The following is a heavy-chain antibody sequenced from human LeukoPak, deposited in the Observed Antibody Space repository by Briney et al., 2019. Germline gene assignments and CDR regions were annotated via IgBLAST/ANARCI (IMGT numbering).Heavy chain of an antibody. J-gene: IGHJ3*02. D-gene: IGHD2-2*01. V-gene: IGHV1-69*04. Sequence: SVKVSCKASGGTFSSYAISWVRQAPGQGLEWMGRIIPILGIANYAQKFQGRVTITADKSTSTAYMELSSLRSEDTAVYYCARDQEPAAIAFDIWGQGTMVTVSS. CDR2: IIPILGIA. CDR1: GGTFSSYA. CDR3: ARDQEPAAIAFDI.